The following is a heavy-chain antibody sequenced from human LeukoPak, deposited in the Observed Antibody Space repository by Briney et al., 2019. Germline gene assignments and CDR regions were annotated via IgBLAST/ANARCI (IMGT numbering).Heavy chain of an antibody. J-gene: IGHJ4*02. CDR3: AKDSLRKTIVGTTTRGVNDY. V-gene: IGHV3-23*01. D-gene: IGHD1-26*01. Sequence: PGGTLRLSCAASGFTFSNYGMTWVRQAPGKGLEWVSGISASGGSTYYADSVKGRFTISRDNSKYTLYLQMNSLRAEDTAVYYCAKDSLRKTIVGTTTRGVNDYWGQGNLVTVSS. CDR2: ISASGGST. CDR1: GFTFSNYG.